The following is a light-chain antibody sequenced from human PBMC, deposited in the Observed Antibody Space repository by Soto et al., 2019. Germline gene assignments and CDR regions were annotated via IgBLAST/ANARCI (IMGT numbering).Light chain of an antibody. Sequence: QSALTQPASVSGSPGQSITISCTGTTSDIGGYNFVSWYQQHPGKAPKLLIYDVRNRPSGVSNRFSGSKSGNTASLTISGLQSEYEADYYCNSYRTISTFVFGSGTNLTVL. J-gene: IGLJ1*01. V-gene: IGLV2-14*01. CDR2: DVR. CDR1: TSDIGGYNF. CDR3: NSYRTISTFV.